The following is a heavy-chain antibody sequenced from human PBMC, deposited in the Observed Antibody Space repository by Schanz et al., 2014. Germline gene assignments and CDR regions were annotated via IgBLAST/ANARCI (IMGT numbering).Heavy chain of an antibody. CDR3: AKRCSSTSCSHGAFDI. CDR2: IYSDGRT. V-gene: IGHV3-53*01. J-gene: IGHJ3*02. D-gene: IGHD2-2*01. CDR1: EFTVSSNY. Sequence: EVQLVESGGGLIQPGGSPRLSCVASEFTVSSNYMSWVRQAPGKGLEWVSVIYSDGRTYYGDSVKGRFTISRDNSKNTLYLQMNSLRDEDTAMYYCAKRCSSTSCSHGAFDIWGQGTMVTVSS.